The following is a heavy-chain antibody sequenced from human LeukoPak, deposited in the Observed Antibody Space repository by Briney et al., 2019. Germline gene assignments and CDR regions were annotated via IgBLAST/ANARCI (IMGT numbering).Heavy chain of an antibody. D-gene: IGHD4-17*01. CDR2: IYSGGST. Sequence: GGSLRLSCAASGFTVSSNYMSWVRQAPGKGLEWVSVIYSGGSTYYADSVKGRFTISRDNSKNTLYLQMNSQRAEDTAVYYCTTDRGDYGIPHWGQGTLVTVSS. V-gene: IGHV3-53*01. J-gene: IGHJ4*02. CDR1: GFTVSSNY. CDR3: TTDRGDYGIPH.